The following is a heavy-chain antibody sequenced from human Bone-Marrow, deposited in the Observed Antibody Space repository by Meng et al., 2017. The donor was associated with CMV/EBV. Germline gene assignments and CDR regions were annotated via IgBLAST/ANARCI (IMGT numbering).Heavy chain of an antibody. CDR2: ISWDGGST. CDR1: GFTFDDYT. J-gene: IGHJ6*02. CDR3: AKVLYGDYAHYYYYGMDV. Sequence: GESLKISCAASGFTFDDYTMHWVRQAPGKGLEWVSLISWDGGSTYYADSVKGRFTISRDNSKNSLYLQMNSLRAEDTAVYYCAKVLYGDYAHYYYYGMDVWGQGTMVTVSS. D-gene: IGHD4-17*01. V-gene: IGHV3-43*01.